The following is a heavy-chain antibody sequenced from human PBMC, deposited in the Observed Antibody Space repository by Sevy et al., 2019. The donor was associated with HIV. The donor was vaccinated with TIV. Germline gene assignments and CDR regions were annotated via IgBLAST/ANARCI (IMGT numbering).Heavy chain of an antibody. CDR3: TSAPNYYGSGSYFDY. J-gene: IGHJ4*02. Sequence: GGSLRLSCAVSGFTFSRYWMHWVRQAPGKGVVWVSRINSDGSSTNYADSVKGRFTISRDNAKYTLYLQMNSLRAEDTAVYYCTSAPNYYGSGSYFDYWGQGTLVTVSS. D-gene: IGHD3-10*01. V-gene: IGHV3-74*01. CDR1: GFTFSRYW. CDR2: INSDGSST.